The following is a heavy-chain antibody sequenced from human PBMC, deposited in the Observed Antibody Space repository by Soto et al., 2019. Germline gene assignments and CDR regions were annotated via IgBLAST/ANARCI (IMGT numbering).Heavy chain of an antibody. CDR1: GFTFSSYE. CDR3: ARDSYYGSGSYYTQHYGMDA. Sequence: GGSLRLSCAASGFTFSSYEMNWVREAPGKGLEWVSYISSSGSTIYYADSVKGRFTISRDNAKNSLYLQMNSLRAEDTAVYYCARDSYYGSGSYYTQHYGMDAWGQGTTVTVSS. D-gene: IGHD3-10*01. V-gene: IGHV3-48*03. J-gene: IGHJ6*02. CDR2: ISSSGSTI.